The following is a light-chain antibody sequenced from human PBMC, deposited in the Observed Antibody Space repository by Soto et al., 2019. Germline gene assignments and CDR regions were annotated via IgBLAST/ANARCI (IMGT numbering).Light chain of an antibody. V-gene: IGKV4-1*01. Sequence: DIVMTQSPDSLGVSLGERATINCKSSQSVLHSPNNKNYLAWYQQQPGQPPKLLIYWASTRESGVPDRFSGSGSGTDFTLTISSLQAEDVAVYYCHQYNGIPWTFGQGTKVEIK. CDR3: HQYNGIPWT. J-gene: IGKJ1*01. CDR2: WAS. CDR1: QSVLHSPNNKNY.